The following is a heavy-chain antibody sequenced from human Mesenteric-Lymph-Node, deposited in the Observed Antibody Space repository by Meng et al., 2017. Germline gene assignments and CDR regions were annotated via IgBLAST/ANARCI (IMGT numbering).Heavy chain of an antibody. CDR2: ISGGGGST. CDR3: AKGKGAAVAGTGYFDY. Sequence: GGSLRLSCAASGFTFSSYSMNWVRQAPGKGLEWVSAISGGGGSTYYADSLKGRFTISRDNSKNTLYLQMNSLRAEDTAVYYCAKGKGAAVAGTGYFDYWGQGTLVTVSS. V-gene: IGHV3-23*01. D-gene: IGHD6-19*01. J-gene: IGHJ4*02. CDR1: GFTFSSYS.